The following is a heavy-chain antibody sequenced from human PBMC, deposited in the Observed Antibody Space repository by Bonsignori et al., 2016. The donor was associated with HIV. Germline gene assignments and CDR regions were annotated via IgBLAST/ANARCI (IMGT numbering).Heavy chain of an antibody. CDR1: GFTFSSYW. CDR2: INSDGSST. CDR3: ARVGGIVGATIYYFDY. V-gene: IGHV3-74*01. D-gene: IGHD1-26*01. J-gene: IGHJ4*02. Sequence: GGSLRLSCAASGFTFSSYWMHWVRQAPGKGLVWVSRINSDGSSTSYADSVKGRFTISRDNAKNTLYLQMNSLRAEDTAVYYCARVGGIVGATIYYFDYWGQGTLVTVSS.